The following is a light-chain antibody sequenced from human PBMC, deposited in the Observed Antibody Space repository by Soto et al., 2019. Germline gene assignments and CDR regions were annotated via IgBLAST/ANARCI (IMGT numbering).Light chain of an antibody. Sequence: QPVLTQPASVSGSPGQSITLSCTGTSSDVGGYNYVSWYQQHPGKAPKLMIYDVSNRPSGVSNRFSGSKSGNTASLTISGLQAEDEADYYCSSYTTSSTVVFGGGTKLTVL. CDR1: SSDVGGYNY. V-gene: IGLV2-14*01. CDR3: SSYTTSSTVV. J-gene: IGLJ2*01. CDR2: DVS.